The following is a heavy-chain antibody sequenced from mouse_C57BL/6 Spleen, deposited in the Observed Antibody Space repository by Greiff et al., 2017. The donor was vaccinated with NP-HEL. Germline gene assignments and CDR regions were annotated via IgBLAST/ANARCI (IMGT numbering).Heavy chain of an antibody. CDR2: IRLKSDNYAT. V-gene: IGHV6-3*01. CDR1: GFTFSNYW. CDR3: TSWRGAMDY. J-gene: IGHJ4*01. Sequence: EVQLQESGGGLVQPGGSMKLSCVASGFTFSNYWMNWVRQSPEKGLEWVAQIRLKSDNYATHYAESVKGRFTISRDDSKSSVYLQMNNLRAEDTGIYYCTSWRGAMDYWGQGTSVTVSS.